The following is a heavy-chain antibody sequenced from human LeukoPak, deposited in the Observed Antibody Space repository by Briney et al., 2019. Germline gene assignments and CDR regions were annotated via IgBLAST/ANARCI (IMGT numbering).Heavy chain of an antibody. V-gene: IGHV4-34*01. J-gene: IGHJ4*02. CDR1: GGSFSGYY. CDR2: INHSGST. D-gene: IGHD2-15*01. CDR3: GGSKGYFDY. Sequence: SETLSLTWAVYGGSFSGYYWSWIRQPPGKGLKWIGEINHSGSTNYNPSLKSRVTISEDTSKNQFSLKLSSVTAADTAVYYCGGSKGYFDYWGQGTLVTVSS.